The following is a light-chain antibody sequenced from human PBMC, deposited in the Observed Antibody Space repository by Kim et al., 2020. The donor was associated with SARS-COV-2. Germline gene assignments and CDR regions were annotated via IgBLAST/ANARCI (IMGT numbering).Light chain of an antibody. CDR3: QVWNTGGDRVV. V-gene: IGLV3-21*01. J-gene: IGLJ2*01. CDR1: NIGDYR. CDR2: YDT. Sequence: SYELTQPASVSVAPGQTARITCGGDNIGDYRVHWYQQKPGQAPLLVIYYDTDRPSGIPERFSGSNSGTTVTLTISSVEAGDEADYYCQVWNTGGDRVVFGGGTQLTVL.